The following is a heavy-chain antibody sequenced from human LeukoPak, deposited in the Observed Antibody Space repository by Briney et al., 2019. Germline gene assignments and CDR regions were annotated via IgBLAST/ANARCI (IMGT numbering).Heavy chain of an antibody. V-gene: IGHV4-59*01. CDR3: VRATAAGLNGFDF. CDR1: GGSISSYF. CDR2: IHYSGST. J-gene: IGHJ3*01. Sequence: PSETLSLTCFVSGGSISSYFWNWIRQPPRKGLEWIGYIHYSGSTNYNPSLKSRVTISVDTSKNRLSLKLNSVTAADTAVYYCVRATAAGLNGFDFWGQGTMVTVSS. D-gene: IGHD6-13*01.